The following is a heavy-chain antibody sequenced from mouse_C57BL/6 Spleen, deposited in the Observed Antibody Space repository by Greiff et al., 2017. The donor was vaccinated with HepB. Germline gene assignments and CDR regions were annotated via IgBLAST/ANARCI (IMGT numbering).Heavy chain of an antibody. CDR3: ARDYYGSSYGFDY. V-gene: IGHV3-1*01. D-gene: IGHD1-1*01. Sequence: EVQLVESGPGMVKPSQSLSLTCTVTGYSITSGYDWHWIRHFPGNKLEWMGYISYSGSTNYNPSLKSRISITHDTSKNHFFLKLNSVTTEDTATYYCARDYYGSSYGFDYWGQGTTLTVSS. CDR2: ISYSGST. CDR1: GYSITSGYD. J-gene: IGHJ2*01.